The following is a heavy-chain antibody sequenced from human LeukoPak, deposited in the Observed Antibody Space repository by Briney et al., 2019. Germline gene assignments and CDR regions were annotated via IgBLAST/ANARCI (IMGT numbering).Heavy chain of an antibody. CDR3: ARARSRIAAAGPYYYYGMDV. CDR1: GGTFSSYA. CDR2: IIPIFGTA. J-gene: IGHJ6*02. Sequence: SVKVSCKASGGTFSSYATSWVRQAPGQGLEWMGGIIPIFGTANYAQKFQGRVTITADESTSTAYMELSSLRSEDTAVYYCARARSRIAAAGPYYYYGMDVWGQGTTVTVSS. V-gene: IGHV1-69*13. D-gene: IGHD6-13*01.